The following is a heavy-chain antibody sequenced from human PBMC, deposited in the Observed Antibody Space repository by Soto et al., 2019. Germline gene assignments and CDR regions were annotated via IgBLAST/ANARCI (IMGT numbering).Heavy chain of an antibody. Sequence: GSCPTLVNPTQTLPLTCTFSGFSPSTSGVGVGWNRQPPGKALEWLALIYWDDDKRYSPSLKSRLTITKDTSKNQVVLTMTNMDPVDTATYYCAHRLVQGTIAAISGFDYWGQGTLVTVS. D-gene: IGHD6-6*01. CDR3: AHRLVQGTIAAISGFDY. V-gene: IGHV2-5*02. CDR1: GFSPSTSGVG. J-gene: IGHJ4*02. CDR2: IYWDDDK.